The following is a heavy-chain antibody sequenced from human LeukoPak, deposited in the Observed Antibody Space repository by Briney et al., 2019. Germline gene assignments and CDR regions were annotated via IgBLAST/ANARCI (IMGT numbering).Heavy chain of an antibody. CDR3: AGGYSGSSVFDY. J-gene: IGHJ4*02. CDR1: GYTFTGYY. D-gene: IGHD1-26*01. V-gene: IGHV1-2*02. Sequence: ASVKVSCKASGYTFTGYYMHWVRQAPGQGLEWMGWINPNSGGTNYAQKFQGRVTMTRDTSISAAYMELSRLRSDDTAVYYCAGGYSGSSVFDYWGQGTLVTVSS. CDR2: INPNSGGT.